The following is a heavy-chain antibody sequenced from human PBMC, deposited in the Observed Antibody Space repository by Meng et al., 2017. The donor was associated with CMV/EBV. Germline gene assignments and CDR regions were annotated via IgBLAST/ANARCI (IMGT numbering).Heavy chain of an antibody. J-gene: IGHJ6*02. V-gene: IGHV3-21*01. Sequence: GGSLSLSCAASGFTFSSYSMNWVRQAPGKGLEWVSSISSSSYIYYADSVKGRFTISRDNAKNSLYLQMNSLRAEDTAVYYCARAPRGDFWSGRFFDMDVWGQGTTVTVSS. CDR2: ISSSSYI. D-gene: IGHD3-3*01. CDR1: GFTFSSYS. CDR3: ARAPRGDFWSGRFFDMDV.